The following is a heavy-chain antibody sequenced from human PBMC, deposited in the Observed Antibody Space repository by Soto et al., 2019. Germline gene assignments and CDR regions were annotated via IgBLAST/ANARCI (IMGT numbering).Heavy chain of an antibody. J-gene: IGHJ4*02. CDR3: ARGGGVYYFYY. D-gene: IGHD2-8*02. Sequence: SETLSLTCAVYGGSFSGCDWSWIRQPPGKGLEWIGEINHSGSTNYNPSLKSRVTISVDTSKSQFSLKLSSVTAADTAVYCCARGGGVYYFYYWGQGTLVTVSS. V-gene: IGHV4-34*01. CDR1: GGSFSGCD. CDR2: INHSGST.